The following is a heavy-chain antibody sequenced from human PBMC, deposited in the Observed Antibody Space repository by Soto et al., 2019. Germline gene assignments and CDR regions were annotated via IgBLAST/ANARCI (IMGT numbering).Heavy chain of an antibody. CDR3: ASLSSSSSGYYYYGMDV. Sequence: EVQLLESGGGLVQPGGSLRLSCAASGFTFSTYAMSWVRQAPGTGMEWVSAISGSGGRTYYADSVKGRFSISRDNSKNTLYLQMNSLRPEDTAVYYCASLSSSSSGYYYYGMDVWGQGTAVTVSS. CDR1: GFTFSTYA. D-gene: IGHD6-6*01. V-gene: IGHV3-23*01. CDR2: ISGSGGRT. J-gene: IGHJ6*02.